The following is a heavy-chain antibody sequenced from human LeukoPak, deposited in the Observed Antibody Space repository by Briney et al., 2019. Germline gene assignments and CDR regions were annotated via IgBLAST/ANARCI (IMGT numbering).Heavy chain of an antibody. V-gene: IGHV4-31*03. J-gene: IGHJ4*02. D-gene: IGHD6-19*01. CDR1: GGSISSGGYS. Sequence: SETLSLTCTVSGGSISSGGYSWSWIRQHPGKGLEGIGYIYYSGSTYYNPSLKSRVTISVDTSKNKFSLKLSSVTAAHPTVYYCERVHPPSSGWGLGPFDYWGQGSLVTVSS. CDR3: ERVHPPSSGWGLGPFDY. CDR2: IYYSGST.